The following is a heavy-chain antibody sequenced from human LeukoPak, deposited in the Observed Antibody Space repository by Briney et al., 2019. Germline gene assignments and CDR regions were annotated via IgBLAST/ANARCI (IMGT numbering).Heavy chain of an antibody. V-gene: IGHV3-74*01. J-gene: IGHJ4*02. CDR2: INDDETST. CDR1: GFTFSNYW. CDR3: ATTGSGSYYDY. Sequence: PGGSLRLSCAASGFTFSNYWMHWVRQAPGKELEWVSRINDDETSTTYAESVKGRFTISRDNAKNTLFLQMNSLRAEDTAVYYCATTGSGSYYDYWGQGTLVTVSS. D-gene: IGHD1-26*01.